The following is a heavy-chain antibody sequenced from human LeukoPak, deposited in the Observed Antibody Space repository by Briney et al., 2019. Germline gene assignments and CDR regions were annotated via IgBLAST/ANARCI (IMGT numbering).Heavy chain of an antibody. V-gene: IGHV1-8*01. CDR1: GYTFTSYD. J-gene: IGHJ4*02. CDR2: MNPNSGNT. CDR3: ARVRTMVRGAWGY. Sequence: ASVKVSCKASGYTFTSYDINWGRQATGQGLEWMGWMNPNSGNTGYAQKFQGRVTMTRNTSISTAYMQLSSLRSEDTAVYYCARVRTMVRGAWGYWGQGTLVTVSS. D-gene: IGHD3-10*01.